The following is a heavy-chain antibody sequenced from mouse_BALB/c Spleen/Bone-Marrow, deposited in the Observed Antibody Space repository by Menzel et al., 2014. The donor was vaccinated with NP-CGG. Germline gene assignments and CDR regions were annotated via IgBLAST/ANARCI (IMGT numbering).Heavy chain of an antibody. J-gene: IGHJ2*01. V-gene: IGHV1-80*01. D-gene: IGHD1-1*02. CDR2: IYPGDGDT. CDR1: GYAFSSYW. CDR3: ARSTSTMDY. Sequence: VQLQQSGAELVRPGSSLKISCKASGYAFSSYWMNWVKQRPGQGLEWIGQIYPGDGDTNYNGKFKGKATLTADKSSSTAYMQLSSLTPEDSAVYSCARSTSTMDYWGQGTTLTVSS.